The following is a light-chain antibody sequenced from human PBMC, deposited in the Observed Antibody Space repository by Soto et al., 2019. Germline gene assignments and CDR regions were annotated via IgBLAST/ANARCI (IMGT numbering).Light chain of an antibody. CDR2: GES. J-gene: IGKJ5*01. Sequence: ELVLTQSPGTLSLSPGDSATLSCRASQSVSSSYLAWYQQKPGRAPRLLIYGESSRATGIPDRLSGSGSGTDLTLTISRLEAEDFAVYYCQQSSSSPITCGQGTRLEIK. CDR3: QQSSSSPIT. V-gene: IGKV3-20*01. CDR1: QSVSSSY.